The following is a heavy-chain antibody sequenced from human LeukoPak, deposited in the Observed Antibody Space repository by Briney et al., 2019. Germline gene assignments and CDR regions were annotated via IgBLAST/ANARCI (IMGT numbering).Heavy chain of an antibody. Sequence: GGSLRLSCAASGFTFSSYSMDWVRQAPGKGLEWVSSISSSSSYIYYADSVKGRFTISRDNAKNSLYLQMNSLRAEDTAVYYCARILVVYAISGWFDPWGQGTLVTVSS. J-gene: IGHJ5*02. CDR1: GFTFSSYS. D-gene: IGHD2-8*02. V-gene: IGHV3-21*01. CDR2: ISSSSSYI. CDR3: ARILVVYAISGWFDP.